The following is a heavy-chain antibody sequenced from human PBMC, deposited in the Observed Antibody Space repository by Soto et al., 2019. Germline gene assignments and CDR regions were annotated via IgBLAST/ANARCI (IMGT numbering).Heavy chain of an antibody. V-gene: IGHV3-33*06. Sequence: QVHLVESGGDVVRPGGSLRLSCAASGFTFSAFGMHWVRQSPCKGLEWVALIWHDGGEKNYADSVKGRFSISRDNSMNSLCLQMNSVRAEEAGVYYCTKAIAVGGYHFDFGVHGPPVTVAA. J-gene: IGHJ4*01. CDR1: GFTFSAFG. CDR2: IWHDGGEK. CDR3: TKAIAVGGYHFDF. D-gene: IGHD6-19*01.